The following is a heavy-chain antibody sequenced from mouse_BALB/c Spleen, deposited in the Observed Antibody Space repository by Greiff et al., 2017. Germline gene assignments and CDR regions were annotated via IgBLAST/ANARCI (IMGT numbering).Heavy chain of an antibody. Sequence: QVQLKQPGAELVRPGASVKLSCKASGYTFTSYWINWVKQRPGQGLEWIGNIYPSDSYTNYNQKFKDKATLTVDKSSSTAYMQLSSPTSEDSAVYYCTITYDYDGLDYWGQGTTLTVSS. V-gene: IGHV1-69*02. D-gene: IGHD2-4*01. CDR2: IYPSDSYT. CDR3: TITYDYDGLDY. CDR1: GYTFTSYW. J-gene: IGHJ2*01.